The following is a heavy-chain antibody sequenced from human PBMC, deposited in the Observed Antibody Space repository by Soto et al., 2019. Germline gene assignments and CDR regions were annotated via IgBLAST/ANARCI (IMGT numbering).Heavy chain of an antibody. CDR3: ARSYSSGWSTAYFQH. Sequence: AGGALRLSCAASGFTFSSYWMSWVRHAPGKGLEWVANIKQDGSEKYYVDSVKGRFTISRDNAKNSLYLQMNSLRAEDTAVYYCARSYSSGWSTAYFQHWGQGTLVTVSS. CDR1: GFTFSSYW. V-gene: IGHV3-7*01. D-gene: IGHD6-19*01. CDR2: IKQDGSEK. J-gene: IGHJ1*01.